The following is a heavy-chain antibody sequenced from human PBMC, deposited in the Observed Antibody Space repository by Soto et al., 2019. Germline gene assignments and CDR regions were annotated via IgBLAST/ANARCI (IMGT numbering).Heavy chain of an antibody. Sequence: QVQLVESGGGVVQPGRSLRLSCAASGFTFSSYGMHWVRQAPGKGLEWVAVISYDGSNKNYADSVKGRFTISRDNSKNTLYLQMNSLRAEDTAVYYCAKDWRRSGGYDSSFDYWGQGTLVTVSS. CDR3: AKDWRRSGGYDSSFDY. J-gene: IGHJ4*02. D-gene: IGHD5-12*01. CDR1: GFTFSSYG. CDR2: ISYDGSNK. V-gene: IGHV3-30*18.